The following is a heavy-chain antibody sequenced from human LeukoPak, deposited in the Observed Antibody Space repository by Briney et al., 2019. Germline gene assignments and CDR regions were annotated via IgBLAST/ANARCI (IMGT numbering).Heavy chain of an antibody. Sequence: SVKVSCKASGYTFTSYYMHWVRQAPGQGLEWMGGIIPIFGTANYAQKFQGRVTITADESTSTAYMELSSLRSEDTAVYYCARERIEDFWSGYYNGGYFDYWGQGTLVTVSS. CDR1: GYTFTSYY. V-gene: IGHV1-69*13. CDR2: IIPIFGTA. CDR3: ARERIEDFWSGYYNGGYFDY. D-gene: IGHD3-3*01. J-gene: IGHJ4*02.